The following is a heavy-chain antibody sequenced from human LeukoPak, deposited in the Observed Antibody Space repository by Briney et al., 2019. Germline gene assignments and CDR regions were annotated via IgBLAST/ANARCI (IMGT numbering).Heavy chain of an antibody. Sequence: SETLSLTCTVSGGSISSYYWSWIRQPPGKGLEWIGYIYYSGSTNYNPSLKSRVTISVDTSKNQFSLKLSSVTAADTAVYYCARRSPLGGWPFDYWGQGTLVTVSS. J-gene: IGHJ4*02. D-gene: IGHD6-19*01. CDR2: IYYSGST. V-gene: IGHV4-59*08. CDR1: GGSISSYY. CDR3: ARRSPLGGWPFDY.